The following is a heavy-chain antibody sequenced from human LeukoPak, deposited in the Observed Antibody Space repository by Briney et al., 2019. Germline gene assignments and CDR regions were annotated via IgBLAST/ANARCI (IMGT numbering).Heavy chain of an antibody. CDR1: GFTLSSYS. D-gene: IGHD3-22*01. Sequence: GGSLRLSCAASGFTLSSYSMHWVRQAPGKGLEWVSSISTSSSYIYYADSVKGRFTISRDNAKNSLFLQMNSLRAEDTAVYYCARAEIVVVTTPDYWGQGTLVTVSS. J-gene: IGHJ4*02. CDR2: ISTSSSYI. V-gene: IGHV3-21*01. CDR3: ARAEIVVVTTPDY.